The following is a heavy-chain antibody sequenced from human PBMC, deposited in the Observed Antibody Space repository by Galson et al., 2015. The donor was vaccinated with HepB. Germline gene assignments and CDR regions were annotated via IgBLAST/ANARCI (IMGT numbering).Heavy chain of an antibody. J-gene: IGHJ4*02. D-gene: IGHD5-18*01. V-gene: IGHV3-30*04. CDR1: GFTFSSYA. CDR3: AKGRWDIAMVGLFDY. CDR2: ISYDGNSN. Sequence: SLRLSCAASGFTFSSYAIHWVRQAPGKGLEWVAVISYDGNSNYYADSVKGRFTISRDNSKNTLYLQMNSLRAEDTAVYYCAKGRWDIAMVGLFDYWGQGTLVTVSS.